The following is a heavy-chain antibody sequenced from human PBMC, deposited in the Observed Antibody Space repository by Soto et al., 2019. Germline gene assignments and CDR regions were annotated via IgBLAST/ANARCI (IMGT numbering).Heavy chain of an antibody. Sequence: EIQLLESGGGLAQPGGSLRLSCVASGFSFSEYGMSWVRQTPQKTLEWVASISGNKMTTFYPDSVKGRFFISRDNSDNTLHLQMNSLRDDDTAIYYCANRRLNTITSLSDWWGQGVQVTVSS. CDR3: ANRRLNTITSLSDW. J-gene: IGHJ1*01. D-gene: IGHD3-16*02. V-gene: IGHV3-23*01. CDR2: ISGNKMTT. CDR1: GFSFSEYG.